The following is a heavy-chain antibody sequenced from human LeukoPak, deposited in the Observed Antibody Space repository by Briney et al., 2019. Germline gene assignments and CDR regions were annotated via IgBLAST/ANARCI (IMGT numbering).Heavy chain of an antibody. CDR1: GGSVSSYY. D-gene: IGHD6-19*01. CDR2: IYNSEST. CDR3: ARFHSGPGGWYVLWYFDL. Sequence: SEPLSLPCTVSGGSVSSYYWSWIRQPAGKGLEWIGYIYNSESTKYNSSLEGRVPLSVDPSKNRLFLELTSVTAEHTAVYYCARFHSGPGGWYVLWYFDLRGRGTHVTVSS. V-gene: IGHV4-4*09. J-gene: IGHJ2*01.